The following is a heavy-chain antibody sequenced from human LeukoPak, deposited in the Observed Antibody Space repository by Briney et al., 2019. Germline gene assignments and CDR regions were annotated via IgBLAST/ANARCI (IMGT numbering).Heavy chain of an antibody. D-gene: IGHD5-12*01. CDR3: ARVSLVATINY. CDR1: GDSITTGSYY. J-gene: IGHJ4*02. V-gene: IGHV4-39*01. Sequence: PSETLSLTCTVSGDSITTGSYYWGWIRQPPGKGLEWIGNIFYSGATYYTTSPKSRVTISVDTSKNQFSLELSSVTAADTAVYYCARVSLVATINYWGQGTLVTVSS. CDR2: IFYSGAT.